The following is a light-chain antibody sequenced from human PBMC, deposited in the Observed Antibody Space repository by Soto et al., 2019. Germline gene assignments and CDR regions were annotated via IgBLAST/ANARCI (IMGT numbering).Light chain of an antibody. CDR3: SSYTSSSV. V-gene: IGLV2-14*01. Sequence: QSVLTQPASVSGSPGHSITISCTGTSSDVGGYNYVSWYQQHPGKAPKLMIYEVSNRPSGVSNRFSGSKSGNTASLTISGLQAEDEADYYCSSYTSSSVFGTGTKLTVL. CDR2: EVS. J-gene: IGLJ1*01. CDR1: SSDVGGYNY.